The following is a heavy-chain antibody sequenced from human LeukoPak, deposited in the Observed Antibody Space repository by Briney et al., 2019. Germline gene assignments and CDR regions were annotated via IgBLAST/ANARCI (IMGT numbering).Heavy chain of an antibody. J-gene: IGHJ6*02. CDR2: ISHSGTT. V-gene: IGHV4-4*02. CDR1: GGSIDISNY. CDR3: ARGHPSDGYYGMDV. Sequence: SETLSLTCDVSGGSIDISNYWSWVRLAPGKGLEWIGEISHSGTTNYNPSLRSRVAMSLYRDNNQFSLSLRSVTAADTAVYYCARGHPSDGYYGMDVWGQGTTVTVSS.